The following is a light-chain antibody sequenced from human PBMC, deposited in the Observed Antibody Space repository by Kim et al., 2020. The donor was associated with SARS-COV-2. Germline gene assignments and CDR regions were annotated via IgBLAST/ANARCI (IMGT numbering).Light chain of an antibody. CDR2: KAS. CDR3: QQFYTYPIT. CDR1: QSIYSY. J-gene: IGKJ5*01. Sequence: AAVGERVTITCRASQSIYSYLAWYQQKPGNVPKILIYKASTLESGVPSRFSGSESGTEFTLTISSLQPDDFATYYCQQFYTYPITFGQGTRLEIK. V-gene: IGKV1-5*03.